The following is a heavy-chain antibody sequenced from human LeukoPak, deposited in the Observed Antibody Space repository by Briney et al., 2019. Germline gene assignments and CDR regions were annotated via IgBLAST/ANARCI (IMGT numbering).Heavy chain of an antibody. Sequence: GASVKVSCKASGHTFTAYYMFWVRQAPGQGLEWMGWINPSSGGTNYAPKFQGRVTMTRDTSISTAYMELSSLRSDDTAVYYCARGPRRNWFHPWGQGTLVTVSS. J-gene: IGHJ5*02. D-gene: IGHD6-6*01. CDR1: GHTFTAYY. CDR2: INPSSGGT. V-gene: IGHV1-2*02. CDR3: ARGPRRNWFHP.